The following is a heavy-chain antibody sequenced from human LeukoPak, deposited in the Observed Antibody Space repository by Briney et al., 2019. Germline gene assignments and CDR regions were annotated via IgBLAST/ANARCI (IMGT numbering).Heavy chain of an antibody. CDR3: TREHSYYYDNSGSDY. D-gene: IGHD3-22*01. J-gene: IGHJ4*02. V-gene: IGHV3-49*03. CDR1: GFTFRDYD. Sequence: PGRSLRLSCTASGFTFRDYDMSWFRQPPGKGLEWVGFIRSKAYGGTKEYAKTVKGRIIISRDDSKSSVYLQMNRLKTEDTAVYYCTREHSYYYDNSGSDYWGQGALVTVSS. CDR2: IRSKAYGGTK.